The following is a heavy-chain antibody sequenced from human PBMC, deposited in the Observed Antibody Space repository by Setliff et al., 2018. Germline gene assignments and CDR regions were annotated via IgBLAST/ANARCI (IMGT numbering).Heavy chain of an antibody. D-gene: IGHD2-15*01. Sequence: PSETLSLTCTVSSGSIINYYWSWIRQPPGRPLEWIGYIKYDGTTDYNPSLDSRVIMSVDTSKNQFSLKLKSVTAADTAMYYCARGCAAGACYSDYYYYMDVWGKGTTVTVSS. V-gene: IGHV4-59*01. CDR1: SGSIINYY. CDR2: IKYDGTT. CDR3: ARGCAAGACYSDYYYYMDV. J-gene: IGHJ6*03.